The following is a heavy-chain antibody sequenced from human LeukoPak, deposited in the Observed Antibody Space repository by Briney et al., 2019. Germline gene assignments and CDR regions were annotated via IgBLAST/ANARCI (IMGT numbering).Heavy chain of an antibody. V-gene: IGHV1-69*01. CDR1: GGTFNTYA. CDR3: ARVSRTTMVRGVIALDY. J-gene: IGHJ4*02. D-gene: IGHD3-10*01. CDR2: IIPVFGAA. Sequence: GSSVNVSCKASGGTFNTYAINWVRQAPGQGLEWMGGIIPVFGAANYAQKFQDRVTITADESTSTAYMDLSSLRSEDTAVYYCARVSRTTMVRGVIALDYWGQGTLVTVSS.